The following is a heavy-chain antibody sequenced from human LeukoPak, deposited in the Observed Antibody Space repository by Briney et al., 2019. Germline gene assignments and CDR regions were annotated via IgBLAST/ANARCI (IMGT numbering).Heavy chain of an antibody. V-gene: IGHV3-21*01. J-gene: IGHJ5*02. D-gene: IGHD2-2*01. CDR3: ARDRGVPAARRFWFDP. CDR2: ISSSSSYI. CDR1: GFTFSSYS. Sequence: PGGSLRLSCAASGFTFSSYSMNWVRQAPGKELEWVSSISSSSSYIYYADSVKGRFTISRDNAKNSLYLQMNSLRAEDTAVYYCARDRGVPAARRFWFDPWGQGTLVTVSS.